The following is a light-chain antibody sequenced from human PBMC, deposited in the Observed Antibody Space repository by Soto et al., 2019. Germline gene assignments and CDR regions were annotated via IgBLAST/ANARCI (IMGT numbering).Light chain of an antibody. CDR1: SSNIGSNY. CDR2: RNN. V-gene: IGLV1-47*01. J-gene: IGLJ2*01. CDR3: AAWDDSLSAPV. Sequence: QAVVTQPPSASGTPGQRVTISCSGSSSNIGSNYVYWYQQLPGTAPKLLIYRNNHRPSGVPDRFSGSKSGTSASLAISGLRSEDEADYYCAAWDDSLSAPVFGGGTMLTVL.